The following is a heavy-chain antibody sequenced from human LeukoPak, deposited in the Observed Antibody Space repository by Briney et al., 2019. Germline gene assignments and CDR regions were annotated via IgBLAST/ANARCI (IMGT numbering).Heavy chain of an antibody. CDR3: AARDPDTAMVDPYYYYCMDV. D-gene: IGHD5-18*01. CDR1: GGTFSSYA. Sequence: SVKVSCKASGGTFSSYAISWVRQAPGQGLEWMGGIIPIFGTANYAQKFQGRVTITTDESTSTAYMELSSLRSEDTAVYYCAARDPDTAMVDPYYYYCMDVWGKGTTVTVSS. J-gene: IGHJ6*03. CDR2: IIPIFGTA. V-gene: IGHV1-69*05.